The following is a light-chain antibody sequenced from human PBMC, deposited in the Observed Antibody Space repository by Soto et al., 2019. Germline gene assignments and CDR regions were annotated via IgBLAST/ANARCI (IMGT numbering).Light chain of an antibody. CDR3: AAWDDSLSGVV. Sequence: QSVLTQPPSASGTPGQRVTISCSGSSSNIGSNYVYWYQQLPGTVPQLLIYRNNERPSGVPDRFSGSKSGTSASLAISGLRSEYEAEYYCAAWDDSLSGVVFCGGTKLTVL. CDR2: RNN. J-gene: IGLJ2*01. V-gene: IGLV1-47*01. CDR1: SSNIGSNY.